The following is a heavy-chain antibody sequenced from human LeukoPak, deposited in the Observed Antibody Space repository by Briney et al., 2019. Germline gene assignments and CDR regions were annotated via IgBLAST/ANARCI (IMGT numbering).Heavy chain of an antibody. D-gene: IGHD3-22*01. CDR1: GYTFTSYA. J-gene: IGHJ4*02. V-gene: IGHV1-3*01. CDR2: INAGNGNT. Sequence: ASVKVSCKASGYTFTSYAMHWVRQAPGQRLEWMGWINAGNGNTKYSQKFQGRVTITRDTSASTAYMELSSLRSEDTAVYYCARSRDYYYDSSGYYPGYFDYWGQGTLVTVSS. CDR3: ARSRDYYYDSSGYYPGYFDY.